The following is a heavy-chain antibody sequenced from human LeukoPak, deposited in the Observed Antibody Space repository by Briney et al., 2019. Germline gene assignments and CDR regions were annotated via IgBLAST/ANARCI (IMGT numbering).Heavy chain of an antibody. Sequence: SETLSLTCTVSGDSIRSSYWSWIRQPLGETLEWVGYIYYSGSANYNPSLKDRVSMSVDTSKNQLSLRLSSVTAADTAVYYCARERGGQRTGQFDQWGQGILVTVSS. V-gene: IGHV4-59*01. CDR1: GDSIRSSY. J-gene: IGHJ4*02. CDR3: ARERGGQRTGQFDQ. CDR2: IYYSGSA. D-gene: IGHD1-1*01.